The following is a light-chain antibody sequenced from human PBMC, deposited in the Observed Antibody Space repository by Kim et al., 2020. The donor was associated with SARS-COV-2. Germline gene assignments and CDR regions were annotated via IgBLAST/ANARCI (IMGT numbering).Light chain of an antibody. V-gene: IGLV2-14*03. CDR2: DVR. J-gene: IGLJ2*01. Sequence: GQSITISCTGTNSDVGGHTYVSWYQQHPGKAPKLMIYDVRTRPSGVSDRFSGSKSGNTASLTISRLQADDEADYYCSSYSSSNTQIFGGGTKVTVL. CDR3: SSYSSSNTQI. CDR1: NSDVGGHTY.